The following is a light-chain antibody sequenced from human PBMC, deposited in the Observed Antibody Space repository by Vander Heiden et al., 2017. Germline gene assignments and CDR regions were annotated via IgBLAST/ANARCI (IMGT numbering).Light chain of an antibody. CDR1: QGIGNY. CDR2: AAS. Sequence: DIQMTQSPSSLSASVGDRVTIPCRASQGIGNYLAWYQQKPGKVPKLLIYAASTLQSGVPSRFSGSGSGTDFTLTISSLQPEDVATYYCQKYNSAPWTFGQGTKVEIK. V-gene: IGKV1-27*01. CDR3: QKYNSAPWT. J-gene: IGKJ1*01.